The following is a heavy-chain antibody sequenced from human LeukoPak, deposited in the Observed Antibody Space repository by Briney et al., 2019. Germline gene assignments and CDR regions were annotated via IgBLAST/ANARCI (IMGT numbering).Heavy chain of an antibody. D-gene: IGHD3-3*01. CDR2: ISGSGGST. V-gene: IGHV3-23*01. J-gene: IGHJ4*02. CDR3: AKTKSVLRFLEWSYYFDY. CDR1: GFTFSSYA. Sequence: GGSLRLSCAASGFTFSSYAMSWVRQAPVKGLEWVSAISGSGGSTYYADSVKGRFTISRDNSKNTLYLQMNSLRAEDTAVYYCAKTKSVLRFLEWSYYFDYWGQGTLVTVSS.